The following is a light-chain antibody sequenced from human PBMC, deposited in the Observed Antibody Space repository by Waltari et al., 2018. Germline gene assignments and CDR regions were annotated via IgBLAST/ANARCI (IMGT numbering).Light chain of an antibody. J-gene: IGLJ3*02. V-gene: IGLV10-54*04. CDR2: RNT. Sequence: QAGLTQPPSVSKGLRQTATLTCTGNTKNVRDDGAYWLQQHQGHPPKVLSYRNTHRPSGISEKFSAARSGNTAYLTISGLQPEDEADYYCSAWDGSLNTWLFGGGTKLTVL. CDR3: SAWDGSLNTWL. CDR1: TKNVRDDG.